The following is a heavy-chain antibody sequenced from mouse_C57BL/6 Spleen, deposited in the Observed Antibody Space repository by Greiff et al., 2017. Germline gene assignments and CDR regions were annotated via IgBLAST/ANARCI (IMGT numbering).Heavy chain of an antibody. J-gene: IGHJ4*01. V-gene: IGHV1-19*01. CDR3: AREGSRYAMDY. Sequence: VQLQQSGPVLVKPGASVKMSCKASGYTFTDYYMNWVKQSHGKSLEWIGVINPYNGGTSYNTKFKGKATLTVDKSSSTAYMELNSLTSEDSAVYYCAREGSRYAMDYWGQGTSVTVSS. CDR2: INPYNGGT. CDR1: GYTFTDYY. D-gene: IGHD3-2*02.